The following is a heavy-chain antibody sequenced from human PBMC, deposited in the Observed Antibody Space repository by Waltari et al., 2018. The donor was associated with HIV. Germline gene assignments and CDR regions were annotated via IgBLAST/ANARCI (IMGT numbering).Heavy chain of an antibody. CDR2: ISGYNANT. CDR3: ASGVGGSYYYGENV. V-gene: IGHV1-18*01. J-gene: IGHJ6*02. CDR1: GYIFTNYG. D-gene: IGHD2-8*01. Sequence: QVHLVQSGAEVKMPGASVRVSCKTSGYIFTNYGVIWVRQAPGQGLDWLGGISGYNANTNSAQRRQRRVTLTTDTPTSTAYMELRSLRSDEAAVYYCASGVGGSYYYGENVWCQGTTVTVS.